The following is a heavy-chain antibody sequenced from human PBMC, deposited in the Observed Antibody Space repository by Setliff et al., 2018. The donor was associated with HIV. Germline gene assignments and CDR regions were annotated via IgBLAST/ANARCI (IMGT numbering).Heavy chain of an antibody. CDR3: ARAGAEVTSHFDW. V-gene: IGHV1-3*01. J-gene: IGHJ4*02. CDR2: INAGNGNT. D-gene: IGHD2-21*02. Sequence: ASVKVSCKTSGYTFTNYAMHWVRQAPGQRLEWMGWINAGNGNTKYSQKFQGRVTMTTDTSTSTAYMELRSLRSDDTAVYYCARAGAEVTSHFDWWGQGTLVTVSS. CDR1: GYTFTNYA.